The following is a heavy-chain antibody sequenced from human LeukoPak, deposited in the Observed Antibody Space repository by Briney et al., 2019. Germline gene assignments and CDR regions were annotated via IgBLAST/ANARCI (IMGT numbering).Heavy chain of an antibody. CDR3: AKDMAAYYYASGNIDY. CDR2: ISWDGGST. Sequence: GGPLRLSCAASGFTFDDYAMHWVRQAPGKGLEWVSLISWDGGSTYYADSVKGRFTISRDNSKNSLYLQMNSLRAEDTALYYCAKDMAAYYYASGNIDYWGQGTLVTVSS. CDR1: GFTFDDYA. J-gene: IGHJ4*02. V-gene: IGHV3-43D*03. D-gene: IGHD3-10*01.